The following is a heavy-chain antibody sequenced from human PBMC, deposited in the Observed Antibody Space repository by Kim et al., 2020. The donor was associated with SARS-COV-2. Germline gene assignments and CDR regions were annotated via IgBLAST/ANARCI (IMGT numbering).Heavy chain of an antibody. J-gene: IGHJ3*02. CDR3: AKDVEDTAMVLDAFDI. V-gene: IGHV3-30*18. CDR2: ISYDGSNK. CDR1: GFTFSSYG. Sequence: GGSLRLSCAASGFTFSSYGMHWVRQAPGKGLEWVAVISYDGSNKYYADSVKGRFTISRDNSKNTLYLQMNSLRAEDTAVYYCAKDVEDTAMVLDAFDIWGQGTMVTVSS. D-gene: IGHD5-18*01.